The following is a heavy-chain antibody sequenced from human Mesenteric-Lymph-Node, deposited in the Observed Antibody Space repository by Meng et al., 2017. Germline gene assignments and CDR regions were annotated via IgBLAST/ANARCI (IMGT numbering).Heavy chain of an antibody. CDR2: IKQDGSEK. CDR1: GFIFSRYE. V-gene: IGHV3-7*01. D-gene: IGHD3-22*01. Sequence: GESLKISCEASGFIFSRYEMSWVRQAPGKGLEWVANIKQDGSEKYYVDSVKGRFTISRDNAKNSLYLQMNSLRAEDTAVYYCARDRKYYYDSSGYSTYYYYGMDVWGQGTTVTVSS. J-gene: IGHJ6*02. CDR3: ARDRKYYYDSSGYSTYYYYGMDV.